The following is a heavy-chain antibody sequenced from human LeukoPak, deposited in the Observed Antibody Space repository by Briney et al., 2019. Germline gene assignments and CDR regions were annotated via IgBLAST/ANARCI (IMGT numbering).Heavy chain of an antibody. CDR1: GYTFTSYY. D-gene: IGHD6-13*01. CDR2: INPSGGST. J-gene: IGHJ5*02. CDR3: ASAAAPGKDWFDP. V-gene: IGHV1-46*01. Sequence: SVKVSCKASGYTFTSYYMHWVRQAPGQGLEWMGIINPSGGSTSYAQKFQGRVTMTRDTSTSTVYMELSSLRSEDTVAYCCASAAAPGKDWFDPWGQGTLVTVSS.